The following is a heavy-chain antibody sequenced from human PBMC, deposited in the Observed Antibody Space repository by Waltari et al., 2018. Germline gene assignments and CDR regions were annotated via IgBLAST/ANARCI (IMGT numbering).Heavy chain of an antibody. D-gene: IGHD3-3*01. Sequence: EVQLVESGGGLVQPGKSPRLSCVAYGFLLLDFDLGWVRQVPGKGLEWLSGISWNSNNIVYADSVKGRFTISRDNAENSLYLLMNNLRAEDTALYYCVRDAFGNTIGGVFDYWGQGTLLTVSS. CDR1: GFLLLDFD. J-gene: IGHJ4*02. CDR2: ISWNSNNI. CDR3: VRDAFGNTIGGVFDY. V-gene: IGHV3-9*01.